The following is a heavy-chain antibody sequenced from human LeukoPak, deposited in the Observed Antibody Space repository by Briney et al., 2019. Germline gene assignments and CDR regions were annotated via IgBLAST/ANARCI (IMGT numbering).Heavy chain of an antibody. J-gene: IGHJ5*02. Sequence: EASVKVSCKASGYTFTSYDINWVRQAPGQGLEWMGRIIPILGIANYAQKFQGRVTITADKSTSTAYMELSSLRSEDTAVYYCAREGEEYYYDSSGYLNWFDPWGQGTLVTVSS. V-gene: IGHV1-69*04. D-gene: IGHD3-22*01. CDR1: GYTFTSYD. CDR2: IIPILGIA. CDR3: AREGEEYYYDSSGYLNWFDP.